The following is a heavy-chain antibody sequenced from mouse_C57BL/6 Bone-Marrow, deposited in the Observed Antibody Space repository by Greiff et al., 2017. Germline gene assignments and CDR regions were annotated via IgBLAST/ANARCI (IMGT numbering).Heavy chain of an antibody. J-gene: IGHJ1*03. CDR1: GFNIKDYY. CDR2: IDPEDGDT. CDR3: TITTVVYWYFDV. V-gene: IGHV14-1*01. Sequence: EVQLQQSGAELVRPGASVKLSCTASGFNIKDYYMHWVKQRPEQGLEWIGRIDPEDGDTEYAPKFPGKATMTADTSSNTAYLQLSSLTSEDTAVYYCTITTVVYWYFDVWGTGTTVTVSS. D-gene: IGHD1-1*01.